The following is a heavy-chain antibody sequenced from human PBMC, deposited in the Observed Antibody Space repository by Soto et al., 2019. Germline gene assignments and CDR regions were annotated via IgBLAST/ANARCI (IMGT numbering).Heavy chain of an antibody. CDR1: GGSVSSAPYH. CDR3: MLSHGAY. J-gene: IGHJ4*02. D-gene: IGHD2-8*01. CDR2: ISYSGTA. V-gene: IGHV4-61*01. Sequence: QVQLQESGPGLVKTSETLSLTCTVSGGSVSSAPYHWNWVRQPPGTGLEWIGQISYSGTANYNPSLRGRVIMATHTSMTQYSLRLTHVTAADTAVYYCMLSHGAYRGQGDLVTVSP.